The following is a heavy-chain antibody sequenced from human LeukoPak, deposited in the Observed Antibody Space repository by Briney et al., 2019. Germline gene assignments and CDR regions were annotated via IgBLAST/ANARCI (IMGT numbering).Heavy chain of an antibody. CDR3: ARDAQYYDILTGYYYYFDY. J-gene: IGHJ4*02. V-gene: IGHV4-59*01. CDR2: IYYSGST. D-gene: IGHD3-9*01. Sequence: SETLSLTCTVSGGSISSYYWSWIRQPPGKGLEWIGYIYYSGSTNYNPSLKSRVTISVDTSKNQFSLKLSSVTAADTAVCYCARDAQYYDILTGYYYYFDYWGQGTLVTVSS. CDR1: GGSISSYY.